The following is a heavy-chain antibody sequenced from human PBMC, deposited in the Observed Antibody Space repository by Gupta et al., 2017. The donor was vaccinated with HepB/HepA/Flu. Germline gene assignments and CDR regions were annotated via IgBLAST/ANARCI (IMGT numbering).Heavy chain of an antibody. CDR2: VNSGGQHT. D-gene: IGHD3-9*01. Sequence: VQLLESGGGLVQPGGSLRLSCSASGITFSNIGLSWVRQAPGKGLEWISSVNSGGQHTYYADSVKGRFIISKDNSKNILTLQMNGLRAEDTAIYFCARIVTRSPDFDYWGQGTLVTVSS. J-gene: IGHJ4*02. V-gene: IGHV3-23*01. CDR1: GITFSNIG. CDR3: ARIVTRSPDFDY.